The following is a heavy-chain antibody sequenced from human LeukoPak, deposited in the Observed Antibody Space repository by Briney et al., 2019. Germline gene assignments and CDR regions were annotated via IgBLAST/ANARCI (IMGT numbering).Heavy chain of an antibody. J-gene: IGHJ3*02. CDR3: AREGYYDSSRDAFDI. Sequence: ASVKVSCKASGYTFTSYYMHWVRQPPGQGLAWMGIINPSGGSTSYAQKFQGRVTMTRDTSTSTVYMELSSLRSEDTAVYYCAREGYYDSSRDAFDIWGQGTMVTVSS. CDR1: GYTFTSYY. V-gene: IGHV1-46*01. CDR2: INPSGGST. D-gene: IGHD3-22*01.